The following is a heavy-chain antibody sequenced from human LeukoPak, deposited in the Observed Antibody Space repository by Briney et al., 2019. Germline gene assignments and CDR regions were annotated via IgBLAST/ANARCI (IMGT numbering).Heavy chain of an antibody. CDR1: GGSISSGGYY. CDR3: ARDKDVSGMDV. D-gene: IGHD2-15*01. CDR2: IYYRGST. V-gene: IGHV4-31*03. J-gene: IGHJ6*04. Sequence: SETLSLTCTVSGGSISSGGYYWSWIRQHPGKGLEWIGYIYYRGSTYYNPSLKSRVTISVDTSKNQFSLKLSSVTAADTAVYYCARDKDVSGMDVWGKGTTVTVSS.